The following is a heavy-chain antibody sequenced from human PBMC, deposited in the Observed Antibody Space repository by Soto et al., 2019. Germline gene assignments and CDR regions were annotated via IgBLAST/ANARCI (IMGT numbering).Heavy chain of an antibody. CDR1: GGSISSGGYY. CDR2: IYYSGST. J-gene: IGHJ4*02. V-gene: IGHV4-31*03. CDR3: ARGIVVVAATLTTGFDY. Sequence: KASETLSLTCTVSGGSISSGGYYWSWVRQHPGKGLEWIGYIYYSGSTYYNPSLKSRVTISVDTSKNQFSLKLSSVTAADTAVYYCARGIVVVAATLTTGFDYWGQGTLVTVSS. D-gene: IGHD2-15*01.